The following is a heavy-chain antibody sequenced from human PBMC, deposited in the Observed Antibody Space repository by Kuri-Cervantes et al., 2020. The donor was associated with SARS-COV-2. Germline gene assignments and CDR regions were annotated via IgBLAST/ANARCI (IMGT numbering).Heavy chain of an antibody. CDR1: GFTFSSYS. CDR2: ISSSSSYI. J-gene: IGHJ4*02. Sequence: GESLKISCAASGFTFSSYSMNWVRQAPGKGLEWVSSISSSSSYIYYADSVKGRFTISRDNAKNSLYLQMNSLRAEDTAVYYCARGREANQLPPRYWGQGTLVTVSS. V-gene: IGHV3-21*01. D-gene: IGHD2-2*01. CDR3: ARGREANQLPPRY.